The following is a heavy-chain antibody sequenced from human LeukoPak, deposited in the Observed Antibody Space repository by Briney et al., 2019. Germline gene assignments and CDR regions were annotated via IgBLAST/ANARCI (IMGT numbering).Heavy chain of an antibody. CDR3: AVSGYCSSTSRFPGAFDP. CDR2: INHSGST. J-gene: IGHJ5*02. V-gene: IGHV4-34*01. D-gene: IGHD2-2*01. CDR1: GGSFSGYY. Sequence: SETLSLTCAVYGGSFSGYYWSWIRQPPGKGLEWIGEINHSGSTNYNPSLKSRVTISVDTSKNQFSLKLSSVTAADTAVYYCAVSGYCSSTSRFPGAFDPWGQGTLVTVSS.